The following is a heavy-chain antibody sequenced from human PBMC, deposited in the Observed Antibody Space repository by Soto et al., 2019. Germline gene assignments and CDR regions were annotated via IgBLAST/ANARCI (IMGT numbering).Heavy chain of an antibody. V-gene: IGHV3-21*01. Sequence: GGSLRLSCAASGFTFSSYSMNWVRQAPGKGLEWVSSISSSSSYIYYADSVKGRFTISRDNAKNSLYLQMNSLRAEDTAVYYCARDLTSYDYVWGSYRYTSTEYFQHWGQGTLVTVSS. CDR3: ARDLTSYDYVWGSYRYTSTEYFQH. CDR1: GFTFSSYS. J-gene: IGHJ1*01. D-gene: IGHD3-16*02. CDR2: ISSSSSYI.